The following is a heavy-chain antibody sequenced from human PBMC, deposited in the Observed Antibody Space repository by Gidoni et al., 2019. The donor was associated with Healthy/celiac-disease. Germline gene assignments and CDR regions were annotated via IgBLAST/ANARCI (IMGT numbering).Heavy chain of an antibody. CDR1: GFTFSSYG. D-gene: IGHD2-21*02. CDR3: AREGGVTKYYFDY. Sequence: QVQLVESGGGVVQPGRSLRLSCAASGFTFSSYGMHWVRQAPGKGLGWVAVIWYDGSNKYYADSVKGRFTISRDNSKNTLYLQMNSLRAEDTAVYYCAREGGVTKYYFDYWGQGTLVTVSS. CDR2: IWYDGSNK. J-gene: IGHJ4*02. V-gene: IGHV3-33*01.